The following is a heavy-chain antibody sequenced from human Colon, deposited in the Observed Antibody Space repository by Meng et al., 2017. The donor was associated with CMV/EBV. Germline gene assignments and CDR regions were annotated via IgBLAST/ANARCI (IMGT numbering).Heavy chain of an antibody. Sequence: GGSLRLSCAASGFTFSSYEMNWVRQAPGKGLEWVSYISSSGSTIYYADSVKGRFTISRDNAKNSLDLQMNSLRAEDTAVYYCARDKPSGGAGTFDYWGQGTLVTVSS. CDR3: ARDKPSGGAGTFDY. D-gene: IGHD1-1*01. CDR2: ISSSGSTI. J-gene: IGHJ4*02. V-gene: IGHV3-48*03. CDR1: GFTFSSYE.